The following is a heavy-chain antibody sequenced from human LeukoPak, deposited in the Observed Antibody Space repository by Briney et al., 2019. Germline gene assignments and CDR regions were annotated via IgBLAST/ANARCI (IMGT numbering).Heavy chain of an antibody. CDR2: INHSGSS. CDR1: GGCFSGYY. J-gene: IGHJ4*02. D-gene: IGHD6-13*01. V-gene: IGHV4-34*01. Sequence: SETLSLTCAVYGGCFSGYYWSWIRQPPGKGLEWIGEINHSGSSNYNPSLKSRVTISADTAKSQFSLKLSSVTAADTAVYYCARGGDVQQLVLVYWGQGTLVTVSS. CDR3: ARGGDVQQLVLVY.